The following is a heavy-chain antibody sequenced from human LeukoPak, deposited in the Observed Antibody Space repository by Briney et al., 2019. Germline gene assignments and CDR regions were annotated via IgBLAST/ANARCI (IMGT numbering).Heavy chain of an antibody. CDR2: INHDGSEK. J-gene: IGHJ4*02. CDR1: GFSFSYYW. Sequence: GGSLRLSCAASGFSFSYYWMTWVRQAPGMGLEWVANINHDGSEKYYVDSVKGRFTISRDNADNSVSLQMNSLRAEDTAVYYCARDIIWGQGTLVTVPS. CDR3: ARDII. V-gene: IGHV3-7*01. D-gene: IGHD3-10*01.